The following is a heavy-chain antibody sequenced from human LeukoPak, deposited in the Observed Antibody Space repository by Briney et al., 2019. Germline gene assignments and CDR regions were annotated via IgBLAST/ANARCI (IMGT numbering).Heavy chain of an antibody. CDR3: AKDRGRRITMIVVVVVIDY. CDR1: GLTFRSYW. D-gene: IGHD3-22*01. J-gene: IGHJ4*02. CDR2: ISGSGGST. V-gene: IGHV3-23*01. Sequence: GGPLSLPVPAPGLTFRSYWMLWVRQAPGKGLVGVSAISGSGGSTYYADSVKGRFTISRDNSKNTLYLQMNSLRAEDTAVYYCAKDRGRRITMIVVVVVIDYWGQGTLVTVSS.